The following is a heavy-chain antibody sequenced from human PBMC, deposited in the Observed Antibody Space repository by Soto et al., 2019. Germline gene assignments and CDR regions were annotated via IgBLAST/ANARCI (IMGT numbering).Heavy chain of an antibody. V-gene: IGHV4-4*07. CDR3: ARDNNDFWSLYPLAFDY. D-gene: IGHD3-3*01. J-gene: IGHJ4*02. Sequence: LSLTCTVSGGSLTKYYWSWIRQPAGKGLEWIGRISTSGNVVSKASLRSRLTMSVDTSKNQFSLRLTSVTAADTAVYYCARDNNDFWSLYPLAFDYWGQGALVTVSS. CDR2: ISTSGNV. CDR1: GGSLTKYY.